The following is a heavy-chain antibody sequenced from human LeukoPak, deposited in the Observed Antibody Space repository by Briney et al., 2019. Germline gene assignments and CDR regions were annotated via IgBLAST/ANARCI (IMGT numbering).Heavy chain of an antibody. CDR1: GYSFTSYW. V-gene: IGHV5-51*01. J-gene: IGHJ3*02. CDR3: ASYYDSSGYPNDALDI. Sequence: GESLKISCKGSGYSFTSYWIGWVRQMPGKGLEWMGIIYPGDSDTRYSPSFQGQVTISADKSISTAYLQWSSLKASDTAMYYCASYYDSSGYPNDALDIWGQGTMVTVSS. D-gene: IGHD3-22*01. CDR2: IYPGDSDT.